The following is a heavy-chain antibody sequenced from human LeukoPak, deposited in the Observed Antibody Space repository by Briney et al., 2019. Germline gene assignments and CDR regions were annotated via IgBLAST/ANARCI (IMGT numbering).Heavy chain of an antibody. Sequence: GGSLRLSCAASGFTFSSYGMHWVRQAPGKGLEWVAVIWYDGSNKYYADSVKGRFTISRDNSKNTLYLQMNSLRAGDTAVYYCAREGGYCSGGSCPNDAFDIWGQGTMVTVSS. V-gene: IGHV3-33*08. D-gene: IGHD2-15*01. CDR2: IWYDGSNK. CDR1: GFTFSSYG. CDR3: AREGGYCSGGSCPNDAFDI. J-gene: IGHJ3*02.